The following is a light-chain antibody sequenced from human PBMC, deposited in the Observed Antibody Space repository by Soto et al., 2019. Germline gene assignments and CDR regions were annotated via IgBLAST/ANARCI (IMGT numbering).Light chain of an antibody. Sequence: EIVWPQPPATLSFSPGERATLTCRASQSVSSYLAWFQQKPGQAPRLLIFDASNRPTGIPARFSGSGSGTDFTLTISSLEPEDFAVYYCQQRSNWPPPITFGQGTRLEIK. CDR1: QSVSSY. J-gene: IGKJ5*01. CDR2: DAS. CDR3: QQRSNWPPPIT. V-gene: IGKV3-11*01.